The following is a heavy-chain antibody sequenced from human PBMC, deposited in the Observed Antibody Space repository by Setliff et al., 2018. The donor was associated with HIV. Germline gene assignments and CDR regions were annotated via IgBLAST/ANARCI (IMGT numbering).Heavy chain of an antibody. J-gene: IGHJ4*02. CDR1: GDSISSGGYY. V-gene: IGHV4-31*03. D-gene: IGHD3-10*01. CDR2: IYYSGST. Sequence: SETLSLTCTVSGDSISSGGYYWSWIRQHPGKGLEWIGHIYYSGSTYDNPSLKSRFTISIDTSKNQFSLKLGSVTAADTAVYYCARTMLRGVLALDSWGQGTVVTV. CDR3: ARTMLRGVLALDS.